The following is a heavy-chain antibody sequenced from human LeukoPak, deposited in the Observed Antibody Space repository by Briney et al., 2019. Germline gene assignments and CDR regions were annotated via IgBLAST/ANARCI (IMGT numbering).Heavy chain of an antibody. CDR2: ISGSGGST. V-gene: IGHV3-23*01. J-gene: IGHJ3*02. CDR3: AREQGDAFDI. CDR1: GFTFSSYA. Sequence: GGSLRLSCAASGFTFSSYAMSWVRQAPGKGLEWVSAISGSGGSTYYADSVKGRFTISRDNSKNTLYLQLNSLRAEDTAVYFCAREQGDAFDIWGQGTMVTVSS.